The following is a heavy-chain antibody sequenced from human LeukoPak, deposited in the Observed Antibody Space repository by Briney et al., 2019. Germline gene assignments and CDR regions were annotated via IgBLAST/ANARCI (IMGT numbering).Heavy chain of an antibody. CDR3: ARGPRYNIVVVTATRNYYYGMDV. Sequence: SETLSLTCAVYGGSFSGYYWSWIRQPPGKGLEWIGEINHSGSTNYNPSLKRRVTISVDTSKNQFSLKLSSVTAADTAVYYCARGPRYNIVVVTATRNYYYGMDVWGQGTTVTVSS. CDR2: INHSGST. CDR1: GGSFSGYY. J-gene: IGHJ6*02. V-gene: IGHV4-34*01. D-gene: IGHD2-21*02.